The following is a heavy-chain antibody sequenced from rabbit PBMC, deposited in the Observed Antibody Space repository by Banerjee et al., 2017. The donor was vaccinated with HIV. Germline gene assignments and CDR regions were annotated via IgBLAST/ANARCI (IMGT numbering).Heavy chain of an antibody. J-gene: IGHJ4*01. D-gene: IGHD3-1*01. V-gene: IGHV1S45*01. Sequence: QEQLVESGGDLVKPEGSLTLTCTASGFDLSSYYCMCWVRQAPGKGLELIACIYTGSGSTYYASWAKGRFTISKTSSTTVTLQMTSLTAADTDTYCCARCVGFADWTFNLWGPGTLVTVS. CDR2: IYTGSGST. CDR3: ARCVGFADWTFNL. CDR1: GFDLSSYYC.